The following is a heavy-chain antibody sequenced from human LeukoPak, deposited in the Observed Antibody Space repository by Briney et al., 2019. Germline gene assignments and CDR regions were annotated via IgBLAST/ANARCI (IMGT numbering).Heavy chain of an antibody. CDR3: ARGDYYDSSGYFHY. CDR2: ISWNSGSI. Sequence: PGGSLRLSCAASGFTFDDYAMHWVRQAPGKGLEWVSGISWNSGSIGYADSVKGRFTISRDNAKNSLYLQMNSLRAEDTAVYYCARGDYYDSSGYFHYWGQGTLVTVSS. CDR1: GFTFDDYA. J-gene: IGHJ4*02. D-gene: IGHD3-22*01. V-gene: IGHV3-9*01.